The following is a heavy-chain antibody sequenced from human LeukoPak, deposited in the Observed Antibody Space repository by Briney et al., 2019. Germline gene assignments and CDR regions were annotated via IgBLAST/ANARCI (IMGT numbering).Heavy chain of an antibody. D-gene: IGHD3-10*01. Sequence: GGSLRLSCAASGFTFSSYEMNWVRQAPGKGLEWVSYISSSGSTIYYADSVKGRFTISRDNAKNSLYLQMNSLRAEDTAVYYCARSISMVRGVIIPLEEYYFDYWGRGTLVTVSS. CDR1: GFTFSSYE. V-gene: IGHV3-48*03. CDR2: ISSSGSTI. J-gene: IGHJ4*02. CDR3: ARSISMVRGVIIPLEEYYFDY.